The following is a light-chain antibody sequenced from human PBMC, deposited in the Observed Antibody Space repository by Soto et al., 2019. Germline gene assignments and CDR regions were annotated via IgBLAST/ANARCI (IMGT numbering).Light chain of an antibody. CDR2: ENN. V-gene: IGLV1-44*01. J-gene: IGLJ1*01. CDR1: ASNIGRDP. CDR3: AGWDGSLKAFV. Sequence: QSVLTQPPSASGAPGQRVTISCSGSASNIGRDPVNWYQQVPGTAPKLLIYENNHRPSGVPDRFSGSKSGTSASLVISGLQSEDEAEDFCAGWDGSLKAFVFGTGTKLTVL.